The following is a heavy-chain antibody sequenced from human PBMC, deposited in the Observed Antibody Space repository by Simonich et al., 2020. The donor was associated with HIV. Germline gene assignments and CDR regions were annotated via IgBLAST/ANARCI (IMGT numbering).Heavy chain of an antibody. CDR1: GITFSNCG. V-gene: IGHV3-33*06. D-gene: IGHD3-22*01. J-gene: IGHJ3*02. CDR2: IWQDGNNK. Sequence: GGVVQPGRSLRLSCTVSGITFSNCGMHWVRQAPGKGLEWVAVIWQDGNNKLYAESVKGRFTISRANSKNTLYLQMNSLRAEATAVYYCAKTGSDYYDSSGFKGSDAFDIWGQGTMVTVSS. CDR3: AKTGSDYYDSSGFKGSDAFDI.